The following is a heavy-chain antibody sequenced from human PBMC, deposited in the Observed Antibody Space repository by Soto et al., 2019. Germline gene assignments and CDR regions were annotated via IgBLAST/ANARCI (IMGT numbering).Heavy chain of an antibody. CDR3: VRDGTNNLRDRFEP. D-gene: IGHD1-26*01. CDR2: IYATGDT. J-gene: IGHJ5*02. V-gene: IGHV4-4*07. CDR1: GASLSRYY. Sequence: HVVLQESGPGVVKPSDTLSLTCNVSGASLSRYYWSWIRQPPGKGLEWIGRIYATGDTDYNPSLKSRISMSVDMSKKQFSLTLMSVTAADTAIYYCVRDGTNNLRDRFEPWGRGILVTVSS.